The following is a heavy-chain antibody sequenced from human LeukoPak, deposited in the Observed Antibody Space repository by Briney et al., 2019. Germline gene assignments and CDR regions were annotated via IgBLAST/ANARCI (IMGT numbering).Heavy chain of an antibody. CDR3: ARGYCSGGGCSNWFDP. V-gene: IGHV1-8*01. CDR2: MNPNSGNT. J-gene: IGHJ5*02. D-gene: IGHD2-15*01. CDR1: GYTFTSYD. Sequence: ASVKVSCKASGYTFTSYDINWVRQPTGQGLEWMGWMNPNSGNTGYAQKFQGRVTMTRNTSISTAYMELSSLRSEDTAGYYCARGYCSGGGCSNWFDPWGQGTLITVSS.